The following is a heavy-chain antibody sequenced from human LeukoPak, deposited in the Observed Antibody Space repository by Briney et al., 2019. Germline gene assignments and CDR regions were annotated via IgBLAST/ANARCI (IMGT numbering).Heavy chain of an antibody. V-gene: IGHV4-59*01. CDR3: ARGPYGSRYDY. J-gene: IGHJ4*02. Sequence: SETLSLTCTVSGGSLSSSYWSWIRQPPGKGLEWIGYIYYSGSTNYNPSLKSRVTMSVDTSKNQFSLNLSSVTAADTAVYYCARGPYGSRYDYWGQGTVVTVSS. CDR1: GGSLSSSY. D-gene: IGHD2-15*01. CDR2: IYYSGST.